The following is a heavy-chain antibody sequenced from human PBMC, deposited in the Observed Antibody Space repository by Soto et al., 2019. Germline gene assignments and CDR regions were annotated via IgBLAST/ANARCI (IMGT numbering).Heavy chain of an antibody. Sequence: PGGSLRLSCAASGFTFSNYWMHWVRQAPGKGLVWVSRIRSDGSITSYADSVKGRFTISRDNAKNTLYLQMNSLRAEDTAVYYCAREGTMADFDYWAQGTLVTVSS. D-gene: IGHD1-7*01. V-gene: IGHV3-74*01. CDR2: IRSDGSIT. CDR1: GFTFSNYW. J-gene: IGHJ4*02. CDR3: AREGTMADFDY.